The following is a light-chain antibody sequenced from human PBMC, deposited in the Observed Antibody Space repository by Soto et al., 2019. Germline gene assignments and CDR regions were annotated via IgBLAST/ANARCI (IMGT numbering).Light chain of an antibody. CDR3: QQYNSYPWT. J-gene: IGKJ1*01. V-gene: IGKV3-15*01. CDR1: QSVNSN. Sequence: EIVMTQSPATLSLSPGERATLSCRASQSVNSNLAWYQQKAGQAPRLLIYGTSTRATGIPARFSGSGSGTEFTLTISSLQPDDFATYYCQQYNSYPWTFGQGTKV. CDR2: GTS.